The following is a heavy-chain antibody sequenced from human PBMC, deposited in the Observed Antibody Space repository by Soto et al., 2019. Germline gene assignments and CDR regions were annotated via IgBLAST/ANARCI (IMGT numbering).Heavy chain of an antibody. Sequence: ASVKVSCKASGYTFTSYYMHWVRQAPGQGLEWMGIINSSGGSTTYAQKFRGRVTMTRDTSTSTLYMELSSLRSEDTAVYYCARAHGAYEQPLDYWGQGTLVTVSS. V-gene: IGHV1-46*01. D-gene: IGHD5-12*01. CDR3: ARAHGAYEQPLDY. J-gene: IGHJ4*02. CDR2: INSSGGST. CDR1: GYTFTSYY.